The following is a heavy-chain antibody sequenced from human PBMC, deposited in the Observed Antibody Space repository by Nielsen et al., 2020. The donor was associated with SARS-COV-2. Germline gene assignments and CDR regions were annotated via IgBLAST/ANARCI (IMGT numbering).Heavy chain of an antibody. Sequence: SETLSLTCTVSGGSISSYYWSWIRQPPGKGLEWIGYIYYSGSTNYNPSLKSRVTISVDTSKSQFSLKLTSVTAADTAVYYCARVNYGLFWYFDVWGRGTLVTVSS. CDR2: IYYSGST. D-gene: IGHD4-17*01. CDR3: ARVNYGLFWYFDV. CDR1: GGSISSYY. V-gene: IGHV4-59*01. J-gene: IGHJ2*01.